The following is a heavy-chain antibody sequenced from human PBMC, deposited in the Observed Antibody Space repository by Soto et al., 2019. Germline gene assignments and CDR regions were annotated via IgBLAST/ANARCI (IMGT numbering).Heavy chain of an antibody. V-gene: IGHV4-39*01. CDR3: AKQIAVAGPGGYYYGMDV. CDR2: IYYSGST. CDR1: GGSISSSSYY. Sequence: SETLSLTCTVSGGSISSSSYYWGWIRQPPGKGLEWTGSIYYSGSTYYNPSLKSRVTISVDTSKNQFSLKLSSVTAADTAVYYCAKQIAVAGPGGYYYGMDVWGQGTTVTVSS. D-gene: IGHD6-19*01. J-gene: IGHJ6*02.